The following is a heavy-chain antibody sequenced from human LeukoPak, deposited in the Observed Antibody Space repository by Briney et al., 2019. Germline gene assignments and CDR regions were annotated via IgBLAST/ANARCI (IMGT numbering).Heavy chain of an antibody. Sequence: ASVTVSCKASGYTFTSYGISWVRQAPGQGLEWMGWISAYNGNTNYAQKLQGRVTVTTDTSTSTAYMELRSLRSDDTAVYYCARIAAAPGQDAFDIWGQGTMVTVSS. CDR2: ISAYNGNT. CDR1: GYTFTSYG. V-gene: IGHV1-18*01. CDR3: ARIAAAPGQDAFDI. D-gene: IGHD6-13*01. J-gene: IGHJ3*02.